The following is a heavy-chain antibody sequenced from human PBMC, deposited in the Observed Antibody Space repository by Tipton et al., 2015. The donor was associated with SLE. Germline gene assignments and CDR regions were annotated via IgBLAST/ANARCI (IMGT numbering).Heavy chain of an antibody. Sequence: LRLSCAVYGGSFSGYYWSWIRQPPGKGLEWIGEINHSGSTNYNPSLKSRVTISVDRSKNQFSLKLSSVTAADTAVYYCARGSGTTGYFDYWGQGTLVTVSS. CDR3: ARGSGTTGYFDY. D-gene: IGHD1-7*01. J-gene: IGHJ4*02. CDR1: GGSFSGYY. CDR2: INHSGST. V-gene: IGHV4-34*01.